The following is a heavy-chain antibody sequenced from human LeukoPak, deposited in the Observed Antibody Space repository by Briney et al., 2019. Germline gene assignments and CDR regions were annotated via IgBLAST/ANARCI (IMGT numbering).Heavy chain of an antibody. CDR1: GFTFSNCA. Sequence: QTGGSLRLSCAASGFTFSNCAMSWVRQAPGKGPEWVSTISEDGVNTFYADSVKGRFTISRDNSKSTLYLQMNSLRAEDTAVYYCAKVRWIAVTTTFDCWGQGTLVTVSS. CDR3: AKVRWIAVTTTFDC. J-gene: IGHJ5*01. D-gene: IGHD4-17*01. CDR2: ISEDGVNT. V-gene: IGHV3-23*01.